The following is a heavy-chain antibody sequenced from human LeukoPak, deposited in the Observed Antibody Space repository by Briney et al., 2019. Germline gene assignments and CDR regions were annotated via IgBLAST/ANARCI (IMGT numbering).Heavy chain of an antibody. Sequence: SETLSLTCSVPGGSLNGFSHYWGRIRQPPGKGLEWIGCIFSSGSTYYNPSLQSRVTISLDTSNDHFSLKVRSVTAADTAVYFCARGLAHGGIANWFDPWGQGTLVTVAS. V-gene: IGHV4-39*07. CDR1: GGSLNGFSHY. J-gene: IGHJ5*02. CDR3: ARGLAHGGIANWFDP. D-gene: IGHD2-21*01. CDR2: IFSSGST.